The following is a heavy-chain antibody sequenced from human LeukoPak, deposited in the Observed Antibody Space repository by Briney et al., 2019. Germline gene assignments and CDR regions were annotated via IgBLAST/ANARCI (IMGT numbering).Heavy chain of an antibody. J-gene: IGHJ5*02. D-gene: IGHD6-13*01. CDR2: INPNSGGT. V-gene: IGHV1-2*04. CDR3: AKSYSSSWLNWFDP. Sequence: ASVKVSCKASGYTFTGYYMHWVRQAPGQGLEWMGWINPNSGGTNYAQKFQGWVTMTRDTSVSTAYMELSRLRSDDTAVYYCAKSYSSSWLNWFDPWAREPWSPSPQ. CDR1: GYTFTGYY.